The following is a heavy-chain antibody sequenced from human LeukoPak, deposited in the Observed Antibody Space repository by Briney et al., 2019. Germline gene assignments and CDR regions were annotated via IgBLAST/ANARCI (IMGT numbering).Heavy chain of an antibody. J-gene: IGHJ4*02. D-gene: IGHD5-24*01. V-gene: IGHV3-13*01. CDR2: IGTAGDT. Sequence: GGSLRLSCAASGFTFSSYDMPWVRQATGKGLEWVSAIGTAGDTYYPGSVKGRFTISRENAKNSLYLQMNSLRAGDTAVYYCARGGGGGDYFDYWGQGTLVTVSS. CDR3: ARGGGGGDYFDY. CDR1: GFTFSSYD.